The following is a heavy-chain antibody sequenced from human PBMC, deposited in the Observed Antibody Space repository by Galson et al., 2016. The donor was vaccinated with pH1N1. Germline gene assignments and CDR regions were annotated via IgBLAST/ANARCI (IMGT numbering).Heavy chain of an antibody. CDR1: GGTFTLYG. CDR3: AGDPSTTLDKLYHMDV. Sequence: SVKVSCKASGGTFTLYGITWVRQAPGQGLEYMGRIIPIVGLTKYADKFQGRVTMTTDVATSTAYMELRSLRSEDTAVYYCAGDPSTTLDKLYHMDVWGKGTLVPSP. V-gene: IGHV1-69*04. J-gene: IGHJ6*03. CDR2: IIPIVGLT. D-gene: IGHD1-1*01.